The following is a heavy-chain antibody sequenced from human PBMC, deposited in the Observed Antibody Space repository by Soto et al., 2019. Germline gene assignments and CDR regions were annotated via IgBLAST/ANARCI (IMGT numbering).Heavy chain of an antibody. CDR1: GYTFTSYA. D-gene: IGHD3-10*01. Sequence: SVKVSCKASGYTFTSYAMHWVRQAPGQRLEWMGWINAGNGNTKYSQKFRGRVTITRDTSASTAYMELSSLRSEDTAVYYCARDVDPSYYGSGKNWFDPWGQGALVTVSS. V-gene: IGHV1-3*01. J-gene: IGHJ5*02. CDR3: ARDVDPSYYGSGKNWFDP. CDR2: INAGNGNT.